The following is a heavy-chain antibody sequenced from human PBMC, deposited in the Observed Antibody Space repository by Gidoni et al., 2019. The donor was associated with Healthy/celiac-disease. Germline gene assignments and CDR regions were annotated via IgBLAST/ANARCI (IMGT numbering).Heavy chain of an antibody. J-gene: IGHJ6*02. CDR3: AAPAGPYSGYETSLYYYYGMDV. CDR2: IYSGGST. V-gene: IGHV3-53*01. Sequence: EVQLVESGGGLIQPGGSLRLSCSPSGFTVSSNYMSWVRQAPGKGLEWVSVIYSGGSTYYADSVKGRFTISRDNSKNTLYLQMNSLRAEDTAVYYCAAPAGPYSGYETSLYYYYGMDVWGQGTTVTVSS. CDR1: GFTVSSNY. D-gene: IGHD5-12*01.